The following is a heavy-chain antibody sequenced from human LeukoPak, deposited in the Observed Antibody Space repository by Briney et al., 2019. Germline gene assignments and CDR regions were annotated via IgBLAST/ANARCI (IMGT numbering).Heavy chain of an antibody. CDR2: IYYSGST. Sequence: SETLSLTCTVSGGSISSYYWSWIRQPPGKGLEWIGYIYYSGSTNYNPSLKSRVTISVDTSKNQFSLKLSSVTAADTAVYHCARGPVGNWFDPWGQGTLVTVSS. J-gene: IGHJ5*02. CDR1: GGSISSYY. V-gene: IGHV4-59*01. D-gene: IGHD2-15*01. CDR3: ARGPVGNWFDP.